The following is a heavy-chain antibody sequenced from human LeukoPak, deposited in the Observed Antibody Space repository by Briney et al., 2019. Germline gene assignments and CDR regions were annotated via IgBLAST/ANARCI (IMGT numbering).Heavy chain of an antibody. J-gene: IGHJ4*02. D-gene: IGHD5-12*01. CDR3: AREYSDYDTQRLDY. CDR2: ISSRGSII. V-gene: IGHV3-48*03. CDR1: GFTFSSYE. Sequence: GGSLRLSCAASGFTFSSYEMNWVRQAPEKGLEWVSDISSRGSIIYYADSVKGRFTISRDNAKNSLFLQMNSLRAEDTAVYYCAREYSDYDTQRLDYWGQGTLVTVYS.